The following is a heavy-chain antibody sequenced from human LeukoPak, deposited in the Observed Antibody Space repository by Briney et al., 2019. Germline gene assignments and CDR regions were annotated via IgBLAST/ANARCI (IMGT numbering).Heavy chain of an antibody. V-gene: IGHV4-59*12. Sequence: SETLSLTCTVSGGSISSYYWSWIRQPPGKGLEWIGYIYYSGSTNYNPSLKSRVTISVDTSKNQFSLKLSSVTAADTAVYYCARRSGSYLWGELFDPWGQGTLVTVSS. CDR3: ARRSGSYLWGELFDP. D-gene: IGHD3-10*01. CDR2: IYYSGST. J-gene: IGHJ5*02. CDR1: GGSISSYY.